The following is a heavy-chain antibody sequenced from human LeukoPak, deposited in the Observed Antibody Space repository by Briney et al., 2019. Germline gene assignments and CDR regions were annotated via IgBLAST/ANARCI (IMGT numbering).Heavy chain of an antibody. Sequence: GGTLRLSCAASGFTFSSYGMHWVRQAPGQGLEWVAVIWYDGSNRYHTDSVKGRFTISRDNSKNTLYLQMNSLRAEDTAVYYCARDPSGGRYFDMNFAYWGQGTLVTVSS. CDR1: GFTFSSYG. J-gene: IGHJ4*02. V-gene: IGHV3-33*01. CDR2: IWYDGSNR. CDR3: ARDPSGGRYFDMNFAY. D-gene: IGHD3-9*01.